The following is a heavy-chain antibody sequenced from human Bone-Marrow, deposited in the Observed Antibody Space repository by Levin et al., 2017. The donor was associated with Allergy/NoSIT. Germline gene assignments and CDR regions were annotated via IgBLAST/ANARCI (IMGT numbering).Heavy chain of an antibody. CDR2: IRSKIHGETT. CDR3: TTELLNTISLDY. CDR1: GFNFTHAW. V-gene: IGHV3-15*01. J-gene: IGHJ4*02. Sequence: GESLKISCAASGFNFTHAWITWVRQAPGKGLEWVGRIRSKIHGETTDYAAPVKGRFTISRYDSENTVYLEMNSLTTEDTAVYYCTTELLNTISLDYWGQGSLVTVST. D-gene: IGHD2-15*01.